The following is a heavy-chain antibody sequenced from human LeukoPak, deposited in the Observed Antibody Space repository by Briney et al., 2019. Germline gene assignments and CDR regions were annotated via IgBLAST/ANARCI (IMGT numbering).Heavy chain of an antibody. CDR1: GGSISSGGYY. V-gene: IGHV4-31*03. CDR2: IYYSGST. J-gene: IGHJ6*02. CDR3: ARSKGCTNGVCSYAYYHGMDV. Sequence: NTSETLSLTCTVSGGSISSGGYYWSWIRQHPGKGLEWIGYIYYSGSTYYNPSLKSRVTISVDTSKNQFSLKLSSVTAADTAVYYCARSKGCTNGVCSYAYYHGMDVWGQGTTVTVSS. D-gene: IGHD2-8*01.